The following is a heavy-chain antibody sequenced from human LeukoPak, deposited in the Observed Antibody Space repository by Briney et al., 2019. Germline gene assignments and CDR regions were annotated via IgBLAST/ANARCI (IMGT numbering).Heavy chain of an antibody. Sequence: GGSLRLSCIASGFTFSASRMSWVRQAPGKGLEWVSFISSTGDTIYYTDSVKDRFTISRDNTKNSLYLQMNSLRAEDTAVYYCARDNFGDYAGRVPFDSWGQGTLVTVSS. V-gene: IGHV3-48*04. CDR1: GFTFSASR. CDR3: ARDNFGDYAGRVPFDS. D-gene: IGHD4-17*01. CDR2: ISSTGDTI. J-gene: IGHJ4*02.